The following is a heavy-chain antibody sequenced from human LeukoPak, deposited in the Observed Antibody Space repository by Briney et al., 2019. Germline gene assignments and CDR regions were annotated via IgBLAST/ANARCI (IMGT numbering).Heavy chain of an antibody. CDR1: GFTFSDYY. V-gene: IGHV3-11*04. Sequence: PGGSLRLSCAASGFTFSDYYMSWIRQAPGKGLEWISYISTSSNIIYYADSVKGRFTISRDNAKNSLYLEMNSLRAEDTALYYCARDCCSSGGTPWDVWGKGTTVIVSS. CDR2: ISTSSNII. J-gene: IGHJ6*04. CDR3: ARDCCSSGGTPWDV. D-gene: IGHD3-10*01.